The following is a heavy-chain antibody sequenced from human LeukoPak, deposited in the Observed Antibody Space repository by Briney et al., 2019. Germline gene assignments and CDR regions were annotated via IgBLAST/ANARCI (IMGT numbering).Heavy chain of an antibody. CDR3: ARDLASTANWEFDY. CDR1: GYTFTDYF. V-gene: IGHV1-2*06. J-gene: IGHJ4*02. CDR2: INLKSGYT. D-gene: IGHD7-27*01. Sequence: ASVKVSCKASGYTFTDYFMQWVRQAPGQGLEWMGRINLKSGYTEDSLDFQGRVTLTRDTSISTAYVEVRSLRPDNTAVYYCARDLASTANWEFDYWGQGTPVTVSP.